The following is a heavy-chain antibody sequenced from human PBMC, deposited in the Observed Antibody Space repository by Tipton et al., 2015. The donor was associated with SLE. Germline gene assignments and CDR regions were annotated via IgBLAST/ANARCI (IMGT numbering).Heavy chain of an antibody. CDR1: GFTFSSYA. Sequence: SLRLSCAASGFTFSSYAMHWVRQAPGKGLEWVAVISYDGSNKYYADSVKGRFTISRDNSKNTLYLQMNSLRAGDTAVYYCAREGNWAGEVDYWGQGTLVTVSS. D-gene: IGHD7-27*01. J-gene: IGHJ4*02. CDR2: ISYDGSNK. V-gene: IGHV3-30*04. CDR3: AREGNWAGEVDY.